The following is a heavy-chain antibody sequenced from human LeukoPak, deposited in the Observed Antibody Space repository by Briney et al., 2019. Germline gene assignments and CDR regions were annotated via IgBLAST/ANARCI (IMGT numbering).Heavy chain of an antibody. J-gene: IGHJ6*03. D-gene: IGHD1/OR15-1a*01. V-gene: IGHV4-59*08. Sequence: SETLSLTCTVSGDSISNYYWTWIRQTPGKGLEWIGNLYHSGAADYNPSLKTRVTTSIDTSKDRFSLSLRSSTAADTAVYFCARLGKTYYMDVWGTGTTVTVSS. CDR3: ARLGKTYYMDV. CDR1: GDSISNYY. CDR2: LYHSGAA.